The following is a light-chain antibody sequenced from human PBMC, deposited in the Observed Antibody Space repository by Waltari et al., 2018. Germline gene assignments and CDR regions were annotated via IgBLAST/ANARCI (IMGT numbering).Light chain of an antibody. Sequence: SSELTQPPSVSVSPGQTASTTCSGDILGSKYTCWSQHKPGQSPPLVIYQDITRPSGILVRCSGSRSANTANLSSCGAQAMDVAVYFCQPLGDNRWVFGGETKLTVL. CDR1: ILGSKY. V-gene: IGLV3-1*01. J-gene: IGLJ3*02. CDR3: QPLGDNRWV. CDR2: QDI.